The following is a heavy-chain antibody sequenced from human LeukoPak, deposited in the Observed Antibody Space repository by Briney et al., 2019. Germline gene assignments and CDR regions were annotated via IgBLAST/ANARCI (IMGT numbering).Heavy chain of an antibody. D-gene: IGHD3-10*01. V-gene: IGHV3-23*01. CDR1: GFTFNSHA. J-gene: IGHJ4*02. CDR2: ISGSGGTT. CDR3: AKAVGSESGNTFDY. Sequence: GGSLRLSCAASGFTFNSHAMNWVRQAPGKGLEWVSGISGSGGTTYYADSVRGRFTISRDNSKNTMYLQMSSLRAEDTATYYCAKAVGSESGNTFDYWSQGTLVTVSS.